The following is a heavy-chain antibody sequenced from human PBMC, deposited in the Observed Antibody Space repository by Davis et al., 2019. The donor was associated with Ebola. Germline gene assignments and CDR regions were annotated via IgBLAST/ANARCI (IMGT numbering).Heavy chain of an antibody. CDR2: ISSGSSYI. CDR1: GFTFSSYS. D-gene: IGHD3-22*01. CDR3: ARDPLYYYDSSGYYLS. J-gene: IGHJ4*02. Sequence: GESLKISCAASGFTFSSYSMNWVRQAPGKGLEWVSSISSGSSYIYYADSVKGRFTISRDNAKNSLYLQMNSLRAEDTAVYYCARDPLYYYDSSGYYLSWGQGTLVTVSS. V-gene: IGHV3-21*01.